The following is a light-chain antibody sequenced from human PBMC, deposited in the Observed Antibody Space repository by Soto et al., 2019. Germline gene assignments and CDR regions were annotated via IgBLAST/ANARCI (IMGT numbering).Light chain of an antibody. Sequence: THPAPVSGAPGQSITISCTGTSSDVGGYNYVSWYQHHPGKAPKLIIYDVSNRPSGVSIRFSGSKSDNTASLTISGLQPEDEADYHCSSYTTSNTRQIVFGTGTKVTVL. CDR2: DVS. V-gene: IGLV2-14*03. CDR1: SSDVGGYNY. CDR3: SSYTTSNTRQIV. J-gene: IGLJ1*01.